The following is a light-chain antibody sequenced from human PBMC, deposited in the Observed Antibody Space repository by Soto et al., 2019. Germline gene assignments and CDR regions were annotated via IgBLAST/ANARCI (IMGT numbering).Light chain of an antibody. V-gene: IGLV4-69*01. J-gene: IGLJ1*01. CDR1: SGHSRYA. Sequence: VLTQSPSASASLGASVKVTCTLSSGHSRYAIAWHQQQPEKGPRYLMKLNSDGSHSKGDGIPDRFSGSSSGAERYLTISNLQSEDEADYYCQTWGTGIQVFGTGTKVTVL. CDR3: QTWGTGIQV. CDR2: LNSDGSH.